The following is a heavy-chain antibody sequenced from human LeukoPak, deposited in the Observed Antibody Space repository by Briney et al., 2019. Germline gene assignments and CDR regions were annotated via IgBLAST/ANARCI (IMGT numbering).Heavy chain of an antibody. CDR1: GFTFSSYA. CDR3: ARSWYFDY. V-gene: IGHV3-30-3*01. CDR2: ISYDGSNK. J-gene: IGHJ4*02. Sequence: GGSLRLSCAAPGFTFSSYAVHWVRQAPGKGLEWVAVISYDGSNKYYADSVKGRFTISRDNSKNTLYLQMNSLRAEDTAVYYCARSWYFDYWGQGTLVTVSS.